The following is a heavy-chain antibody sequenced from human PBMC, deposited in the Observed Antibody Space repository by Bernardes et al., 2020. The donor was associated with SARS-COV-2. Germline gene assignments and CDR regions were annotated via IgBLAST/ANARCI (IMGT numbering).Heavy chain of an antibody. CDR3: ARRRYGDFGVDV. V-gene: IGHV5-51*01. CDR2: IYPGDSDT. CDR1: DYTFTHYW. D-gene: IGHD4-17*01. J-gene: IGHJ6*02. Sequence: GAYLKISCKGSDYTFTHYWIGWVRTIPGKGLEWLGIIYPGDSDTKYSPSFQGRVTISADKSVNTAYLQWSSLKASDTAIYYCARRRYGDFGVDVWGQGTTVTVSS.